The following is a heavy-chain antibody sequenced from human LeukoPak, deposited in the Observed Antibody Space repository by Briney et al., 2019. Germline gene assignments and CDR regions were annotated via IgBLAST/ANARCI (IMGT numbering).Heavy chain of an antibody. J-gene: IGHJ4*02. Sequence: GGSLRLSCSASGFTFSSYGMHWVRQAPGKGLEWVAVIWYDGSNKYYADSVKGRFTISRDNSKNTLYLQMNSLRAEDTAVYYCARYPDYYDSSGYSQLDYWGQGTLVTVSS. CDR2: IWYDGSNK. D-gene: IGHD3-22*01. CDR1: GFTFSSYG. V-gene: IGHV3-33*08. CDR3: ARYPDYYDSSGYSQLDY.